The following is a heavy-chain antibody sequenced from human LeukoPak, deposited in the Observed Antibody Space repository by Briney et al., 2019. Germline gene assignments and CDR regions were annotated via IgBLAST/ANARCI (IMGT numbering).Heavy chain of an antibody. J-gene: IGHJ4*02. CDR1: GYSISSGYY. CDR3: ASSDGLIRGGSYFFGY. Sequence: SETLSLTCTVSGYSISSGYYWGWIRQPPGKGLEWIGSIYHSGSTYYNPSLKSRVTISVDTSKNQFSLKLSSVTAADTAVYYCASSDGLIRGGSYFFGYWGQGTLVTVSS. CDR2: IYHSGST. V-gene: IGHV4-38-2*02. D-gene: IGHD1-26*01.